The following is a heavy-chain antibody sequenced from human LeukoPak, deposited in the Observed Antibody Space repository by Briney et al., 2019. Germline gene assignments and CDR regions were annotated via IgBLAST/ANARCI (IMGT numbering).Heavy chain of an antibody. CDR2: INSDGRST. Sequence: GGSLRLSCAASGFTVNSNYMSWVRQAPGKGLVWVSRINSDGRSTNYADSVKGRFTISRDNAKNTLYLQMNSLGAEDTAVYYCARDYDFDDYWGQGTLVTVSS. V-gene: IGHV3-74*01. CDR1: GFTVNSNY. D-gene: IGHD3-3*01. J-gene: IGHJ4*02. CDR3: ARDYDFDDY.